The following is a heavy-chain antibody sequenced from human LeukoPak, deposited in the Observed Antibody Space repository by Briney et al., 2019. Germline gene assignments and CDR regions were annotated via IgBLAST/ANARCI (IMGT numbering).Heavy chain of an antibody. Sequence: GGSLRLSCAASGFAFSNYAIHWVRQAPGKGLEWVSSISSSSSYIYYADSVKGRFTISRDNAKNSLYLQMNSLRAEDTAVYYCARDPPRSLEWLLTLDYFDYWGQGTLVTVSS. V-gene: IGHV3-21*01. D-gene: IGHD3-3*01. CDR3: ARDPPRSLEWLLTLDYFDY. J-gene: IGHJ4*02. CDR1: GFAFSNYA. CDR2: ISSSSSYI.